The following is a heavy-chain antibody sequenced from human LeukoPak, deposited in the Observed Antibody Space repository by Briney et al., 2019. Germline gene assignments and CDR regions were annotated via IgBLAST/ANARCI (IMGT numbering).Heavy chain of an antibody. CDR1: GFTFSSYA. CDR2: ISGSGSST. V-gene: IGHV3-23*01. Sequence: GGSLRLSCAASGFTFSSYAMSWVRQAPGKGLEWVSVISGSGSSTDYADSVKGRFTISRDNSKNTLSLQMNSLRAEDTAVYYCAIGHYGDYPVDYWGQGTLVTVSS. J-gene: IGHJ4*02. CDR3: AIGHYGDYPVDY. D-gene: IGHD4-17*01.